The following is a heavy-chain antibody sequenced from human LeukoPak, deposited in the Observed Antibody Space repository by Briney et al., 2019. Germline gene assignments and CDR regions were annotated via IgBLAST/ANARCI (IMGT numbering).Heavy chain of an antibody. J-gene: IGHJ4*02. CDR3: AKGGIIAARPSYFDY. V-gene: IGHV3-23*01. CDR1: GFTFSSYA. CDR2: ISGSGDST. Sequence: GGSLRLSCAASGFTFSSYAMSWVRQAPGKGLEWVSAISGSGDSTYYAESVKGRFTISRDNSQNTVYLQMNSLRAEDTAVYYCAKGGIIAARPSYFDYWGQGTLVTVSS. D-gene: IGHD6-6*01.